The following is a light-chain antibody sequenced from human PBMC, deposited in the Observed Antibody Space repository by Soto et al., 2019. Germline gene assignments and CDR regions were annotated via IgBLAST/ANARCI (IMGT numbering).Light chain of an antibody. J-gene: IGLJ1*01. CDR1: SSNIGNNY. CDR3: GTRDLIPIPAL. Sequence: QSVLRQPPSVSAAPGQKVTISCSGSSSNIGNNYVSWYQQLPGTAPKLLIYDNNKRPSGIPDRFSGSKSGTSATLGITGLQTGDDVYYFCGTRDLIPIPALCGTGPNVTVL. V-gene: IGLV1-51*01. CDR2: DNN.